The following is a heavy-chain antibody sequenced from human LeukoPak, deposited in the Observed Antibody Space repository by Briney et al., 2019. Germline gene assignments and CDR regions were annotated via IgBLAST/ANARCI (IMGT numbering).Heavy chain of an antibody. CDR1: GGTFSSYA. V-gene: IGHV1-69*05. J-gene: IGHJ3*02. CDR3: ARDSPRGVGATTSAFDI. D-gene: IGHD1-26*01. CDR2: IIPIFGTA. Sequence: SVKVFCKASGGTFSSYAISWVRQAPGQGLEWMGGIIPIFGTANYAQKFQGRVTITTDESTSTAYMELSSLRSEDTAVYYCARDSPRGVGATTSAFDIWGQGTMVTVSS.